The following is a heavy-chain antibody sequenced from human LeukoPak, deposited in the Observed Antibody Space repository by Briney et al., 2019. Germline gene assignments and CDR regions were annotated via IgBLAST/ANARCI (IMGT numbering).Heavy chain of an antibody. CDR3: ARGRPHGNDY. D-gene: IGHD4-23*01. CDR1: GFTFSSYW. J-gene: IGHJ4*02. CDR2: IASDGSST. Sequence: GGSLRLSCAASGFTFSSYWMNWVRQAPGKGLVGVLRIASDGSSTTYADSVKGRFGISRDNAKNTLYLQMNSLRVEDTAVYYCARGRPHGNDYWGQGTLVTVSS. V-gene: IGHV3-74*01.